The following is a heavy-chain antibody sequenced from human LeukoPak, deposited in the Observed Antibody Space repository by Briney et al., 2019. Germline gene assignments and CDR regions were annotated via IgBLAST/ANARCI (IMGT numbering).Heavy chain of an antibody. J-gene: IGHJ4*02. V-gene: IGHV4-34*01. CDR1: GGSISGYY. Sequence: PSETLSLTCTVSGGSISGYYWSWIRQPPGKGLEWIGEINHSGSTNYNPSLKSRVTISVDTSKNQFSLKLSSVTAADTAVYYCARGLTYYYDSSGYSHGDYWGQGTLVTVSS. D-gene: IGHD3-22*01. CDR2: INHSGST. CDR3: ARGLTYYYDSSGYSHGDY.